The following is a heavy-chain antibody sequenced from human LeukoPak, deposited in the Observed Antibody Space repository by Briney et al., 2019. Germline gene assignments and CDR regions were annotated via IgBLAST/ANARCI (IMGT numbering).Heavy chain of an antibody. CDR1: GGSFSGYY. Sequence: SETLSLTCAVYGGSFSGYYWSWIRQPPGKGLEWIGEINHSGSTNYNPSLKSRVTISVDTSKNQFSLKLSSVTAADTAVYYCARHGITIFGVVTNWFDPWGQGTLVTVSS. J-gene: IGHJ5*02. CDR2: INHSGST. V-gene: IGHV4-34*01. D-gene: IGHD3-3*01. CDR3: ARHGITIFGVVTNWFDP.